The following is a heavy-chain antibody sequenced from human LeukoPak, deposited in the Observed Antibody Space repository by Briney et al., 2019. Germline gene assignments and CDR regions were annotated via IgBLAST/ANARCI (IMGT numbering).Heavy chain of an antibody. Sequence: SETLSLTCTASGGSISSGGYYWSWIRQHPGKGLEWIGYIYYSGSTYYNPSLKSRVTISVDTSKNQFSLKLSSVTAADTAVYYCARGYSYGENWFDPWGQGTLVTVSS. CDR2: IYYSGST. J-gene: IGHJ5*02. V-gene: IGHV4-31*03. D-gene: IGHD5-18*01. CDR3: ARGYSYGENWFDP. CDR1: GGSISSGGYY.